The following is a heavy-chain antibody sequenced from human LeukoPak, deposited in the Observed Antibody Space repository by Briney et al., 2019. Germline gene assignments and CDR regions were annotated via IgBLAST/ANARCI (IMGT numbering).Heavy chain of an antibody. CDR1: GGTFSSYA. CDR2: IIPIFGTA. V-gene: IGHV1-69*05. CDR3: ARGGNIPLGWFDP. D-gene: IGHD2/OR15-2a*01. J-gene: IGHJ5*02. Sequence: SVKVSCKASGGTFSSYAISWVRQTPGQGLEWMGGIIPIFGTANYAQKFQGRVTITTDESTSTAYMELSSLRSEDTAVYYCARGGNIPLGWFDPWGQGTLVTVSS.